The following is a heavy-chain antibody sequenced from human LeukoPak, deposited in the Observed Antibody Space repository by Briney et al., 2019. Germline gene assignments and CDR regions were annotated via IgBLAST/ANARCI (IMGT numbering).Heavy chain of an antibody. CDR3: ARGSMVANSFDY. D-gene: IGHD5-12*01. CDR1: GYTLTSYG. CDR2: IIPIFGTA. V-gene: IGHV1-69*13. J-gene: IGHJ4*02. Sequence: SVKVSCKASGYTLTSYGISWVRQAPGQGLEWMGGIIPIFGTANYAQKFQGRVTITADESTSTAYMELSSLRSEDTAVYYCARGSMVANSFDYWGQGTLVTVSS.